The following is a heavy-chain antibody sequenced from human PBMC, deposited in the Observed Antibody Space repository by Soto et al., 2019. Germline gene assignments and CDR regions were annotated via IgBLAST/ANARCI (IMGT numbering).Heavy chain of an antibody. Sequence: GGSLRLSCAASGFTFSSYWMHWVRQAPGKGLVWVSRINSDGSSTSYADSVKGRFTISRDNAKNTLYLQMNSLRAEDTAVYYCAREEYYYGSGRRYYYYYGMDVWGQGTTVTVSS. CDR1: GFTFSSYW. V-gene: IGHV3-74*01. CDR3: AREEYYYGSGRRYYYYYGMDV. CDR2: INSDGSST. J-gene: IGHJ6*02. D-gene: IGHD3-10*01.